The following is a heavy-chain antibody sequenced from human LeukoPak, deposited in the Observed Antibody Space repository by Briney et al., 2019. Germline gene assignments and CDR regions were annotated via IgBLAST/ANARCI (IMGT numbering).Heavy chain of an antibody. J-gene: IGHJ5*02. D-gene: IGHD2-15*01. CDR3: ARGSYCSGGSCYQPMDNWFDP. V-gene: IGHV6-1*01. CDR1: GDSVSSNSAA. CDR2: KYYRSKWYN. Sequence: SQTLSLTCAISGDSVSSNSAAWNWIRQSPSRGLEWLGRKYYRSKWYNDYAVSVKSRITINPDTSKNQFSLQLNSVTPEDTAVYYCARGSYCSGGSCYQPMDNWFDPWGQGTLVTVSS.